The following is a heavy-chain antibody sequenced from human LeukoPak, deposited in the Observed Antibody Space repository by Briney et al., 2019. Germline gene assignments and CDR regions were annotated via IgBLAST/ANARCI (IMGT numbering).Heavy chain of an antibody. CDR2: ISAYNGNT. D-gene: IGHD2-21*02. CDR3: ARDPVTYCGGDCYNPQLFDY. CDR1: GYTFTGYY. J-gene: IGHJ4*02. V-gene: IGHV1-18*04. Sequence: ASVKVSCKAPGYTFTGYYMHWVRQAPGQGLEWMGWISAYNGNTNYAQKLQGRVTMTTDTSTSTAYMELRSLRSDDTAVYYCARDPVTYCGGDCYNPQLFDYWGQGTLVTVSS.